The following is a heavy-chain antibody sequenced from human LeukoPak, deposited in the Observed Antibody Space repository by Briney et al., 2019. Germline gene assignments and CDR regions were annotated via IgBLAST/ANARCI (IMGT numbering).Heavy chain of an antibody. CDR2: VFHSGTT. V-gene: IGHV4-59*08. Sequence: SETLSLTCNVSGDSLTSHFWSWIRQTPGRGLEWIGYVFHSGTTNYSPSLKSRVTISLDTSKKQFYLRLASVTAADTAVYYCARRMATVTDAFDIWGRGTMVSVSS. CDR1: GDSLTSHF. CDR3: ARRMATVTDAFDI. J-gene: IGHJ3*02. D-gene: IGHD5-24*01.